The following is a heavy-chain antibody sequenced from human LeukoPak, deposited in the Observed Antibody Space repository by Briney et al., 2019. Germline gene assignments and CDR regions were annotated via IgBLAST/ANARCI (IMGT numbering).Heavy chain of an antibody. CDR3: ARELRFLEWLLSTGPSNAFDI. CDR1: GGSISSSSYY. J-gene: IGHJ3*02. CDR2: IYYSGST. Sequence: PSETLSLTCTVSGGSISSSSYYWGWIRQPPGKGLEWIGSIYYSGSTYYNPSLKSRVTISVDTSKNQFSLKLSSVTAADTAVYYCARELRFLEWLLSTGPSNAFDIWGQGTMVTVSS. V-gene: IGHV4-39*07. D-gene: IGHD3-3*01.